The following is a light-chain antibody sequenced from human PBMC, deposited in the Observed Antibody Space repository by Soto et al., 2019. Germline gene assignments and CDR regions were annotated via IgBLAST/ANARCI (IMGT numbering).Light chain of an antibody. V-gene: IGKV3-15*01. CDR1: QRVSSN. Sequence: EIVMTQSPATLSVSPGERATLSCRASQRVSSNLAWYQQKPGQATRLLIYGASTRATGIPARFSGSGSGTEFTLTISSLQSEDFAVYYCQQYNNWPRTFGQGTKVELK. J-gene: IGKJ1*01. CDR2: GAS. CDR3: QQYNNWPRT.